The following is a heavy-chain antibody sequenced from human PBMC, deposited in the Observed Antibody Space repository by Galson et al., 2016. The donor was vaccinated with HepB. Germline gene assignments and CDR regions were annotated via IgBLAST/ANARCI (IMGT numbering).Heavy chain of an antibody. CDR1: GFTFSSYG. CDR3: ASGGVFYCSGGGCYQSYNGMDV. J-gene: IGHJ6*02. V-gene: IGHV3-33*01. Sequence: SLRLSCAASGFTFSSYGMHWVRQAPGKGLEWVAVIWYDGSNKYYADSVKGRFTISRDNSKNTLYPQMNSLRAEDTAVYYCASGGVFYCSGGGCYQSYNGMDVWGQGTTVTVSS. CDR2: IWYDGSNK. D-gene: IGHD2-15*01.